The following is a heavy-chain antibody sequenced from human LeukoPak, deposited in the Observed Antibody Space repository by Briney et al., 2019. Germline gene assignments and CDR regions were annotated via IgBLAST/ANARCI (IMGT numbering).Heavy chain of an antibody. D-gene: IGHD3-3*01. CDR2: ISSSGSTI. Sequence: GGSLRLSCAASGFTFSDYYMSRIRQAPGKGLEWVSYISSSGSTIYYADSVKGRFTISSDNAKNSLYLQMNSLRAEDTAVYYCARDKGSYYDFWSGYLFDYWGQGTLVTVSS. CDR3: ARDKGSYYDFWSGYLFDY. V-gene: IGHV3-11*04. CDR1: GFTFSDYY. J-gene: IGHJ4*02.